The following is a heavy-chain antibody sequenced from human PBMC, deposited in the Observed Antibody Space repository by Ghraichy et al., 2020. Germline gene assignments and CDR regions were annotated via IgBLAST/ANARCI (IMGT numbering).Heavy chain of an antibody. CDR3: VYEYRTDY. J-gene: IGHJ4*02. D-gene: IGHD6-6*01. CDR2: IKQDGSET. Sequence: GGSLRLSCAASGFTITTYWMSWVRQAPGKGLEWVANIKQDGSETYYVESVKGRFTISRDNAKNSVFLQMNSLRAEDTAVYYCVYEYRTDYWGRRTLVTVSS. CDR1: GFTITTYW. V-gene: IGHV3-7*01.